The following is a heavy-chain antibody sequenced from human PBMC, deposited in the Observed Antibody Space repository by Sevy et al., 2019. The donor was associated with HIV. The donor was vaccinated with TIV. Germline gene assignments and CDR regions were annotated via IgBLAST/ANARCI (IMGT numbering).Heavy chain of an antibody. J-gene: IGHJ3*02. CDR3: AEGPWKMATIGGDI. CDR1: GGSISSGGYY. Sequence: SETLSLTCTVSGGSISSGGYYWSWIRQHPGKGLEWIGYIYYSGSTYYNPSLKSRVTISVDTSKNQFSLKLSSVTAADTAVYYCAEGPWKMATIGGDIWGQGTMVTVSS. V-gene: IGHV4-31*03. CDR2: IYYSGST. D-gene: IGHD5-12*01.